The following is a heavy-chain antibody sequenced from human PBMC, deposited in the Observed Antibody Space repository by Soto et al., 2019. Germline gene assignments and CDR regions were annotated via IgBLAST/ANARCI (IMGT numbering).Heavy chain of an antibody. CDR1: GGSISSYY. J-gene: IGHJ5*02. D-gene: IGHD3-3*01. V-gene: IGHV4-59*01. Sequence: SETLSLTCTVSGGSISSYYWSWIRQPPGKGLEWIGYIYYSGSTNYNPSLKSRVTISVDTSKNQFSLKLSSVTAADTAVYYCARGGWVLRFLEWQHHWFDPWGQGTLVTVSS. CDR3: ARGGWVLRFLEWQHHWFDP. CDR2: IYYSGST.